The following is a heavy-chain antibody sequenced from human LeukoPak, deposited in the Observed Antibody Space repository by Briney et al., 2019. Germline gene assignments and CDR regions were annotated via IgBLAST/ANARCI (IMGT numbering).Heavy chain of an antibody. D-gene: IGHD3-10*01. CDR2: IYYIGST. CDR1: GGSISSYN. J-gene: IGHJ5*02. Sequence: SETLSLTCTVSGGSISSYNWSWIRQPPRKGLECIGYIYYIGSTNYNPSLQSRVTISVDTSKNQFSLKLSSVTAADTAVYYCARVETVLWFGELDHPMNWFDPWGQGTLVTVSS. CDR3: ARVETVLWFGELDHPMNWFDP. V-gene: IGHV4-59*01.